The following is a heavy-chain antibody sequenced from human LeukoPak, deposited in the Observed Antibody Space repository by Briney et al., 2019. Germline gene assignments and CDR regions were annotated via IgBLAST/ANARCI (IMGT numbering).Heavy chain of an antibody. CDR3: ARGENYYGSGRQSPIDY. CDR1: VYTFTSYY. V-gene: IGHV1-46*01. Sequence: ASVKVSCKASVYTFTSYYMHWVRQAPGQGLEWMGIINPSGGSTSYAQKFQGRVTMTRDMSTSTVYMELSRLRSEDTAVYYCARGENYYGSGRQSPIDYWGQGTLVTVSS. D-gene: IGHD3-10*01. J-gene: IGHJ4*02. CDR2: INPSGGST.